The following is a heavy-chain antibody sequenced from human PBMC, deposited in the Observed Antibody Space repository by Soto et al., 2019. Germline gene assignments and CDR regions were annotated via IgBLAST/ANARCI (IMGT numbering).Heavy chain of an antibody. D-gene: IGHD3-10*01. V-gene: IGHV4-31*03. CDR2: IDYSGST. Sequence: QVQLQESGPGLVKPSQTLSLTCTVSCGSISSGGYYWSWIRQHPARGLEWIGYIDYSGSTYYNPFLDRGVTITVDTSKNQFSLKLSSVTAADTAVYYCASWDYYGSVSYYILHHWGQGTLVTVSS. J-gene: IGHJ5*02. CDR3: ASWDYYGSVSYYILHH. CDR1: CGSISSGGYY.